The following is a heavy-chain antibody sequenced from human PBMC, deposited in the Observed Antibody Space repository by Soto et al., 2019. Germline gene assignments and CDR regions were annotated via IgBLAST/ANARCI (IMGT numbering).Heavy chain of an antibody. CDR1: GFTFSSYA. D-gene: IGHD1-26*01. CDR3: ARPVGATPIVGVTFDS. J-gene: IGHJ4*02. Sequence: GGSLRLSCAASGFTFSSYAMHWVRQAPXKGLEWVAVISYDGSNKYYADSVKGRFTISRDNSKNTLYLQTNSLRAEDTAVYCCARPVGATPIVGVTFDSWGQGTRGRVS. V-gene: IGHV3-30-3*01. CDR2: ISYDGSNK.